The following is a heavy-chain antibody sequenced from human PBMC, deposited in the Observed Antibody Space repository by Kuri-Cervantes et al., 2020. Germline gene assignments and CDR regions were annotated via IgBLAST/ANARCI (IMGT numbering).Heavy chain of an antibody. CDR3: ARARGRGFTNGGYYFDY. Sequence: SETLSLTCTVSGGSISGYYWSWIRQPPGKGLEWIAYIYYTGSTDYNPSLKSRVTIAVDTSKSQFSLELTSMTAADTAIYYCARARGRGFTNGGYYFDYWGQGSLVTVSS. CDR2: IYYTGST. D-gene: IGHD2-8*01. CDR1: GGSISGYY. V-gene: IGHV4-59*13. J-gene: IGHJ4*02.